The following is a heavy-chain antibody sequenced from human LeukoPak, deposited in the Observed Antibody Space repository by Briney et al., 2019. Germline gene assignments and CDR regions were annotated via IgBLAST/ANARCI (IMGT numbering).Heavy chain of an antibody. CDR3: TRDQH. J-gene: IGHJ1*01. CDR2: INYDGSEK. CDR1: GFIFGTTS. Sequence: GGSLRLSCAGSGFIFGTTSMSWVRQTPGKGLEWVASINYDGSEKYNVGSVEGRFTISRDSAKKSLFLQMNSLRAEDTAIYYCTRDQHWGQGTLVTVSS. V-gene: IGHV3-7*01.